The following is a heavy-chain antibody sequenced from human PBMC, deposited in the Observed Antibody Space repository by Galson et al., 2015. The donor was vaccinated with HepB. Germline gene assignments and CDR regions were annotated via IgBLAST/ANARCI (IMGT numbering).Heavy chain of an antibody. Sequence: SVKVSCKASGGTFSSYAISWVRQAPGQRLEWMGGIIPIFGTANYAQKFQGRVTITADESTSTAYMELSSLRSEDTAVYYCASHDWNYYYMDVWGKGTTVTVSS. CDR2: IIPIFGTA. CDR3: ASHDWNYYYMDV. V-gene: IGHV1-69*13. J-gene: IGHJ6*03. D-gene: IGHD3-9*01. CDR1: GGTFSSYA.